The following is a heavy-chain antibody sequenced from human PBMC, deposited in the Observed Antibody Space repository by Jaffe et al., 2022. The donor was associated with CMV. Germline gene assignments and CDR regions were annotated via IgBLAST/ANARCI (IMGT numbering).Heavy chain of an antibody. J-gene: IGHJ4*02. CDR1: GFTFSSYS. CDR2: ISSSSSYI. Sequence: EVQLVESGGGLVKPGGSLRLSCAASGFTFSSYSMNWVRQAPGKGLEWVSSISSSSSYIYYADSVKGRFTISRDNAKNSLYLQMNSLRAEDTAVYYCARGGAGILRYFDWLSHPDSGWGQGTLVTVSS. V-gene: IGHV3-21*01. CDR3: ARGGAGILRYFDWLSHPDSG. D-gene: IGHD3-9*01.